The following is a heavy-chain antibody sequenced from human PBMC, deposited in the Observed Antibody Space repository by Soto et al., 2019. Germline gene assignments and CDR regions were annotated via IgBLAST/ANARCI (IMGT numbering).Heavy chain of an antibody. CDR1: GGSISSYY. D-gene: IGHD3-3*01. V-gene: IGHV4-59*01. J-gene: IGHJ6*02. CDR3: ARLLRYYDFWSGYQTRPYYYYGMDV. CDR2: IYYSGST. Sequence: SETLSLTCTVSGGSISSYYWSWIRQPPGKXLEWIGYIYYSGSTNYNPSLKSRVTISVDTSKNQFSLKLSSVIAADTAVYYCARLLRYYDFWSGYQTRPYYYYGMDVWGQGTTVTVSS.